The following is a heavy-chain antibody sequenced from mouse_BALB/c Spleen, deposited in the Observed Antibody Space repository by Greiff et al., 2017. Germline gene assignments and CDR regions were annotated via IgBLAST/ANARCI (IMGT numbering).Heavy chain of an antibody. Sequence: VQLQQSGPELVKPGASVKMSCKASGYTFTSYVMHWVKQKPGQGLEWIGYINPYNDGTKYNEKFKGKATLTSDKFSSTAYMELSSLTSEDSAVYYCARTRGYYAMDYWGQGTSVTVSS. V-gene: IGHV1-14*01. CDR1: GYTFTSYV. J-gene: IGHJ4*01. CDR2: INPYNDGT. CDR3: ARTRGYYAMDY.